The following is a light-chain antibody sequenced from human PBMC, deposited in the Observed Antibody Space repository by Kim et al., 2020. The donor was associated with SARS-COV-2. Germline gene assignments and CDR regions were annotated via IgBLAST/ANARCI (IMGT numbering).Light chain of an antibody. J-gene: IGLJ2*01. CDR3: QSYNRDNVL. CDR2: KDD. Sequence: GQQVTISGTRRHGGVDDNCGQWYQQHPGAVPTTVIDKDDQRPCGVSDRFSGSIDSTSNSASLTMSGLKTEDEADYYCQSYNRDNVLFGGGTQLTVL. CDR1: HGGVDDNC. V-gene: IGLV6-57*03.